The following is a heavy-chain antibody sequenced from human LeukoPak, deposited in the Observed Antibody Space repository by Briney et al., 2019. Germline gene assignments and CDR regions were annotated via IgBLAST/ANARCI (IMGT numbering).Heavy chain of an antibody. V-gene: IGHV1-2*02. CDR3: ASYASGYNWLKV. CDR2: IHPGTGDT. Sequence: PGAPVKVSCKASGHTFTAYYMHWVRQAPGQGLEWMGWIHPGTGDTNYAQKFQGRVTVTRDTSISTAYMELIRPTSDDTAVYYCASYASGYNWLKVWGQGTLVTVSS. CDR1: GHTFTAYY. D-gene: IGHD1-1*01. J-gene: IGHJ4*02.